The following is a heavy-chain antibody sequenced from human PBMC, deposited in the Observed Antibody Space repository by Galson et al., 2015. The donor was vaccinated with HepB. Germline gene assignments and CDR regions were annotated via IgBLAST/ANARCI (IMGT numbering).Heavy chain of an antibody. D-gene: IGHD2-21*02. CDR3: ARVSYCGGDCPDDAFDI. V-gene: IGHV1-46*03. Sequence: SVKVSCKASGYTFTSYYMHWVRQAPGQGLEWMGIINPSGGSTSYAQKFQGRVTMTRDTSTSTVYMELSSLRSEDTAVYYCARVSYCGGDCPDDAFDIWGQGTMVTVSS. CDR1: GYTFTSYY. CDR2: INPSGGST. J-gene: IGHJ3*02.